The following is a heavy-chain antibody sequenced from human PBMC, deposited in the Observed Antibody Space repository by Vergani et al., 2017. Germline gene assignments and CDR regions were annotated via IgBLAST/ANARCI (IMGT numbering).Heavy chain of an antibody. CDR3: ARAIDYYDSSGYYPDY. V-gene: IGHV1-69*18. Sequence: QVQLVQSGAEVKKPGSSVKVSCKASGGTFSSYAISWVRQAPGQGLEWMGRIIPIFGTANYAQKFQGRVTITADESTSTAYMELGSLRSEDTAVSYCARAIDYYDSSGYYPDYWGQGTLVTVSS. CDR2: IIPIFGTA. J-gene: IGHJ4*02. D-gene: IGHD3-22*01. CDR1: GGTFSSYA.